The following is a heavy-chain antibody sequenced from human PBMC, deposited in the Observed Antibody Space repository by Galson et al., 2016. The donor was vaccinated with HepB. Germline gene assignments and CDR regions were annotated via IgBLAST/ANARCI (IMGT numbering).Heavy chain of an antibody. Sequence: SLRLSCAASGFTFSSYSMNWVRQAPGKGLEWVSYITTSSSTPSYADSVKGRFTISRDNAKNSLYLKMNSLRDEDTAEYNWARDVDWAFDYWGQGTLVTVSS. D-gene: IGHD3-9*01. CDR3: ARDVDWAFDY. CDR1: GFTFSSYS. J-gene: IGHJ4*02. CDR2: ITTSSSTP. V-gene: IGHV3-48*02.